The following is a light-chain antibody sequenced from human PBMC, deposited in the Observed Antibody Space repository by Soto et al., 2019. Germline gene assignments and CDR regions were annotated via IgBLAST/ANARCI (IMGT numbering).Light chain of an antibody. J-gene: IGLJ3*02. CDR2: EVS. Sequence: QSVLTQPASVSGSPGQSITISCTGTSSDVGGYNYVSWYQQHPGKAPKLMNSEVSKRPSGVSNRYSGSKSGNTASLTISGRQAENEADYYCSSYTSSSTRVFGGGTKLTVL. V-gene: IGLV2-14*01. CDR1: SSDVGGYNY. CDR3: SSYTSSSTRV.